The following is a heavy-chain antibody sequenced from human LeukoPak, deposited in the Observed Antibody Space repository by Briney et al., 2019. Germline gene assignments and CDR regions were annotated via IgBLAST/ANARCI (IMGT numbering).Heavy chain of an antibody. CDR2: ISAYNGNT. CDR1: GYTFTGYY. J-gene: IGHJ6*03. Sequence: ASVKVSCKASGYTFTGYYMHWVRQAPGQGLEWMGWISAYNGNTNYAQKLQGRVTMTTDTSTSTAYMELRSLRSDDTAVYYCARGRAPYSSYYYYMDVWGKGTTVTVSS. V-gene: IGHV1-18*04. D-gene: IGHD5-18*01. CDR3: ARGRAPYSSYYYYMDV.